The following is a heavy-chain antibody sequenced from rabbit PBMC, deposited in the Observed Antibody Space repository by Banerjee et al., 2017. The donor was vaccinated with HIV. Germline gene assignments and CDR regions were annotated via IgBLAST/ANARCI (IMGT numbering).Heavy chain of an antibody. V-gene: IGHV1S45*01. CDR3: ARDLAGAIGWNYNL. CDR1: GFSFSTTYY. CDR2: INTSSGNT. J-gene: IGHJ4*01. Sequence: QEQLVESGGGLVQPEGSLTLTCTASGFSFSTTYYMCWVRQAPGKGLELIACINTSSGNTVYASWAKGRFTISKTSSTTVTLQMTSLTAADTATYFCARDLAGAIGWNYNLWGPGTLVTVS. D-gene: IGHD4-1*01.